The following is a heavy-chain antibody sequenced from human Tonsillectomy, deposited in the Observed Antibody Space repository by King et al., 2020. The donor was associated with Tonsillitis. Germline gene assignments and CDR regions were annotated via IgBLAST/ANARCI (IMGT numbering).Heavy chain of an antibody. D-gene: IGHD2-15*01. J-gene: IGHJ5*02. CDR3: GGYEGGVFDP. CDR1: GGSISGGAFY. CDR2: IYDSGNT. Sequence: QLQESGPGLVKPSQTLSLTCTVSGGSISGGAFYWSWIRQHPGKGLEWIGYIYDSGNTYYNPSLKSLLTISVDTSKNQFSLKLSSVTAADTAVYYCGGYEGGVFDPWGQGTLVTVSS. V-gene: IGHV4-31*01.